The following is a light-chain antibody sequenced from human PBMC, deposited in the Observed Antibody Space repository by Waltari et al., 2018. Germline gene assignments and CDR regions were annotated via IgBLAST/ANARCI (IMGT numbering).Light chain of an antibody. Sequence: IQLTQSPSSLSASVGCRVPITCRASQGISSNLAWYQQKPEKAPKLLISAASTLQSGVPLRFSGSGSGTDFTLTISSLQPEDFATYYCQQINSYPITFGQGTRLEIK. CDR3: QQINSYPIT. CDR1: QGISSN. J-gene: IGKJ5*01. V-gene: IGKV1-9*01. CDR2: AAS.